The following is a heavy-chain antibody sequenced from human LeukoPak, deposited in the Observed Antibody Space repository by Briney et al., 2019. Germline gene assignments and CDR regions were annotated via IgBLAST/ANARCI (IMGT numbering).Heavy chain of an antibody. D-gene: IGHD6-13*01. CDR3: ARESSSWYEDY. J-gene: IGHJ4*02. CDR2: ISYDGSNK. CDR1: GFTFSSYA. Sequence: GGSLRLSCAASGFTFSSYAMHWVRQAPGKGLEWVAVISYDGSNKYYADSVKGRFTISRDNSKNTLYLQMNSLRAEDTAVYYCARESSSWYEDYWGQGTLVTVSS. V-gene: IGHV3-30-3*01.